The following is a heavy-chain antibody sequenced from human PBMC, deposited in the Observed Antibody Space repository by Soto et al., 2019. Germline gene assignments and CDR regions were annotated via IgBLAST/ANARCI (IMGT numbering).Heavy chain of an antibody. CDR3: ATANLEATDLSAYCVDY. V-gene: IGHV1-69*01. CDR2: IIPRFGTT. CDR1: GGTFRTSS. Sequence: QVQLVQSGAEVKKPGSSVRVSCQSSGGTFRTSSISWVRQAPGHGLAWMGGIIPRFGTTTYAPELQGRLTITADESTRSAYMELGSLRSDDTAFYYCATANLEATDLSAYCVDYWGQGTLVTVSS. D-gene: IGHD1-26*01. J-gene: IGHJ4*02.